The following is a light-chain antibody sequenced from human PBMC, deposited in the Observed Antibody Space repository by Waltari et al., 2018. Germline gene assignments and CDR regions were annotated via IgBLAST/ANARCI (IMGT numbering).Light chain of an antibody. CDR1: QSVRSY. CDR2: DAS. CDR3: QQSYSTPWT. J-gene: IGKJ1*01. V-gene: IGKV3-11*01. Sequence: EIVLTQSPATLSLSPGERATPSCRASQSVRSYLAWYQQKPGQAPRLLIYDASNRASGIPARFSGSGSGTDFTLTISSLQPEDFATYYCQQSYSTPWTFGQGTKVEIK.